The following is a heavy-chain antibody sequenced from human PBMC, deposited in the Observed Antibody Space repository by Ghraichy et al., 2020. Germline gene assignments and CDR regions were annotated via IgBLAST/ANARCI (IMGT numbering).Heavy chain of an antibody. CDR2: INPNSGDT. V-gene: IGHV1-8*01. CDR1: GYTFVSHD. Sequence: ASVKVSCKASGYTFVSHDISWVRQATGQGLGWMGWINPNSGDTGAAQKFQARLTMTRDTSADTAYMELTNLTSEDTAVYYCARAMTTLSPGDYWGQGTLVTV. J-gene: IGHJ4*02. CDR3: ARAMTTLSPGDY. D-gene: IGHD2/OR15-2a*01.